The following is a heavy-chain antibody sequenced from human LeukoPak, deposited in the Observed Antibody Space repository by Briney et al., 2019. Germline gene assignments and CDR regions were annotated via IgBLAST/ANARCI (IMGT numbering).Heavy chain of an antibody. Sequence: GGSLRLSCAASGFTFSSYEMNWVRQAPGKGLEWVSYISSSGSTIYYADSVKGRFTISRDNAKNSLYLQMNSLRAEDTAVYYCARGLQLDPGGYYYYYMDVWGKGTTVTISS. CDR2: ISSSGSTI. D-gene: IGHD1-1*01. V-gene: IGHV3-48*03. CDR1: GFTFSSYE. J-gene: IGHJ6*03. CDR3: ARGLQLDPGGYYYYYMDV.